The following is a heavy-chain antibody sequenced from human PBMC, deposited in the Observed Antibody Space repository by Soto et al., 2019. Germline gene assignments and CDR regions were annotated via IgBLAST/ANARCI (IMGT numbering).Heavy chain of an antibody. CDR3: AEGKAFDY. CDR1: GFTFSSYA. Sequence: PGGSLRLSCAASGFTFSSYAMHWVRQAPGKGLEWVAVISYDGSNKYYADSVKGRFTISRDNSKNTLYLQMNSLRAEDTAVYYCAEGKAFDYWGQGTLVTVSS. D-gene: IGHD3-10*01. V-gene: IGHV3-30-3*01. CDR2: ISYDGSNK. J-gene: IGHJ4*02.